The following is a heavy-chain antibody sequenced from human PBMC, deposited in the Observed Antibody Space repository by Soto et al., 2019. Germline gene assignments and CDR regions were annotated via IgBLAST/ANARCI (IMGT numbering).Heavy chain of an antibody. D-gene: IGHD6-19*01. Sequence: PGGSLRLSCAASGFTFSSYGMHWVRQAPGKGLEWVAVIWYDGSNKYYADSVKGRFTISRDNSKNTLYLQMNSLRAEDTAVYYCAREFGSGWYADYWGQGTLVTVSS. CDR3: AREFGSGWYADY. CDR1: GFTFSSYG. J-gene: IGHJ4*02. CDR2: IWYDGSNK. V-gene: IGHV3-33*01.